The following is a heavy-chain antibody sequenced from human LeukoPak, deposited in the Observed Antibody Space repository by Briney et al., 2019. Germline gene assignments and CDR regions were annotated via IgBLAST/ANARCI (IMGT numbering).Heavy chain of an antibody. V-gene: IGHV4-59*01. CDR3: ARGSGSYYYYYYYMDV. J-gene: IGHJ6*03. Sequence: SETLSLTRTVSGGSISSYYWSWIRQPPGKGLEWIGYIYYSGSTNYNPSLKSRVTISVDTSKNQFSLKLSSVTAADTAVYYCARGSGSYYYYYYYMDVWGKGTTVTVSS. D-gene: IGHD1-26*01. CDR2: IYYSGST. CDR1: GGSISSYY.